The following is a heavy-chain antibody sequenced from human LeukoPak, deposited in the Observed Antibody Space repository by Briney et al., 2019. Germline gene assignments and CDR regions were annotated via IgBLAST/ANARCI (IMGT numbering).Heavy chain of an antibody. V-gene: IGHV3-7*01. CDR3: ARSDFWSGYYPFDY. CDR1: GFTFSSYW. J-gene: IGHJ4*02. Sequence: GGSLRLSCAASGFTFSSYWMSWVRRAPGKGLEWVANIKQDGSEKYYVDSVKGRFTISRDNAKNSLYLQMNSLRAEGTAVYYCARSDFWSGYYPFDYWGQGTLVTVSS. CDR2: IKQDGSEK. D-gene: IGHD3-3*01.